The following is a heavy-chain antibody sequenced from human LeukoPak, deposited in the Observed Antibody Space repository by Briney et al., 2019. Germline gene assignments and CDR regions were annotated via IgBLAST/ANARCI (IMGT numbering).Heavy chain of an antibody. V-gene: IGHV3-74*01. CDR1: GFTFSSYW. D-gene: IGHD3-22*01. J-gene: IGHJ4*02. CDR3: ARDQFARNYYDSSGYSN. CDR2: INSDGSST. Sequence: PGGSLRLSCAASGFTFSSYWMHWVRQAPGKGLVWVSRINSDGSSTSYADSVKGRFTISRDNAKNTLYLQMNSLRAEDTAVYYCARDQFARNYYDSSGYSNWGQGTLVTVSS.